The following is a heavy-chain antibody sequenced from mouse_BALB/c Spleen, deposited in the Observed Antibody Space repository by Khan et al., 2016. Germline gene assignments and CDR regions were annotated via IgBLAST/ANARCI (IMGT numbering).Heavy chain of an antibody. Sequence: EVQLQESGPGLVKPSQSLSLTCTVTGYSITSDYAWNWIRQFPGNKLEWMGYISDSGDTSYTPSLQSRISITRDTSKNQFFLQLNSVTTEDTATDYCAINWDEEDYWGQGTLVTVSA. J-gene: IGHJ3*01. CDR2: ISDSGDT. CDR3: AINWDEEDY. CDR1: GYSITSDYA. D-gene: IGHD4-1*02. V-gene: IGHV3-2*02.